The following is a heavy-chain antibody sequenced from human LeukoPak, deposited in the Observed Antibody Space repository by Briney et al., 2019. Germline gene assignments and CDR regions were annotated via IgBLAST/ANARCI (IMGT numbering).Heavy chain of an antibody. CDR1: GYSFKIYA. D-gene: IGHD3-10*01. CDR3: ASGGSGSSDY. CDR2: ISTYNGNT. J-gene: IGHJ4*02. Sequence: ASVKVSRKASGYSFKIYAISWVRQAPGQGLEWMGWISTYNGNTNYAQKLQGRVTMTTDTSTSTAYMELRSLRSDDTAVYYCASGGSGSSDYWGQGTLVTVSS. V-gene: IGHV1-18*01.